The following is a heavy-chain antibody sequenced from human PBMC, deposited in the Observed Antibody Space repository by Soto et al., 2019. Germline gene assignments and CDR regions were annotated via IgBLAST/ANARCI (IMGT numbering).Heavy chain of an antibody. CDR1: GFTFSSYG. J-gene: IGHJ6*02. CDR2: IWYDGSNK. CDR3: AREKTDIVVVPAESEDYYYGMDV. V-gene: IGHV3-33*01. Sequence: PGGSLRLSCAASGFTFSSYGMHWVRQAPGKGLEWVAVIWYDGSNKYYADSVKGRFTISRDNSKNTLYLQMNSLRAEDTAVNYCAREKTDIVVVPAESEDYYYGMDVWGQGTTVTVSS. D-gene: IGHD2-2*01.